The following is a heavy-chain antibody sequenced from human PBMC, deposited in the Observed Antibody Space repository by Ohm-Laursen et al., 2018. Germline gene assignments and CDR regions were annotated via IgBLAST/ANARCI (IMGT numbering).Heavy chain of an antibody. CDR3: ARLTPYYESSGYPDS. J-gene: IGHJ4*02. Sequence: GTLSLTCTVSGGSISSYYWSWIRQPPGKGLEWIGYIYYSDKTNYNPSLKSRVTMSTDTSKNQFSLKLTSVTAADTAVYYCARLTPYYESSGYPDSWGQGTLVTVSS. V-gene: IGHV4-59*08. CDR1: GGSISSYY. D-gene: IGHD3-22*01. CDR2: IYYSDKT.